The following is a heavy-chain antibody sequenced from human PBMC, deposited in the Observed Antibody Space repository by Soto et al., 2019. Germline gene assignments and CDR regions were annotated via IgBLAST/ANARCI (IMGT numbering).Heavy chain of an antibody. CDR2: IIPIFGTA. V-gene: IGHV1-69*13. J-gene: IGHJ5*02. D-gene: IGHD2-2*01. CDR1: GGTFSSYA. CDR3: AREPRGVVVVPAAMGWFDP. Sequence: SVKVSCKASGGTFSSYAISWVRQAPGQGLEWMGGIIPIFGTANYAQRFQGRVTITADESTSTAYMELSSLRSEDTAVYYCAREPRGVVVVPAAMGWFDPWGQGTLVTVSS.